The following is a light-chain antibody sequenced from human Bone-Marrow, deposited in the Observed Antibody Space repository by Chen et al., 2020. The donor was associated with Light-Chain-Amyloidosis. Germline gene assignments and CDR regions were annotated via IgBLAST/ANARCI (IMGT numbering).Light chain of an antibody. CDR3: CSYAGLYTLV. CDR2: EVT. J-gene: IGLJ2*01. Sequence: QFSLTPPASVSGSPGQSITISCTGTSSDVGNYTLVSWYQQHPGKAPKRIVYEVTKRPSGVSTRFSGSKSGNTASLTISGLQAEDEAHYYCCSYAGLYTLVFGGGTKLSVV. V-gene: IGLV2-23*02. CDR1: SSDVGNYTL.